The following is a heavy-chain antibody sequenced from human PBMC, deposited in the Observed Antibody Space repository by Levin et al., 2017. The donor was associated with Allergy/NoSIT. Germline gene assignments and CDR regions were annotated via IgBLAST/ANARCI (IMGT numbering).Heavy chain of an antibody. J-gene: IGHJ4*02. CDR3: AKEGSGGSYGIY. D-gene: IGHD1-26*01. Sequence: GGSLRLSCAASAFSFSSYAMSWVRQAPGKGLEWVSAISGSGGRTYYADSVKGRFTISRDNSKNTLLLQMNSLRAEDTAIYYCAKEGSGGSYGIYWGQGTLVTVSS. V-gene: IGHV3-23*01. CDR2: ISGSGGRT. CDR1: AFSFSSYA.